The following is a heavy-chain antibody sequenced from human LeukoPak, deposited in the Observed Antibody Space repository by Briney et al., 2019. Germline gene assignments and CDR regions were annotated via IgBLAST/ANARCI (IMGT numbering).Heavy chain of an antibody. CDR1: GGSISSYY. D-gene: IGHD2-15*01. CDR3: ARNLYCSGGSCYDAFDI. J-gene: IGHJ3*02. CDR2: IYYSGST. Sequence: PSETLSLTCTVSGGSISSYYWSWIRQPPGKGLEWIGYIYYSGSTNYNPSLKSRVTISVDTSKNQFSLKLSSVTAADTAVYYCARNLYCSGGSCYDAFDIWGQGTMVTVSS. V-gene: IGHV4-59*01.